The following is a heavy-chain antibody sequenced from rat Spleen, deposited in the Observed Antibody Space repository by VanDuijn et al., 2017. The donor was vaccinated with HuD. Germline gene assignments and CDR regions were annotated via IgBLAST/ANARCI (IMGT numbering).Heavy chain of an antibody. J-gene: IGHJ3*01. Sequence: EVQLQESGPGLVKPSQSLSLTCSITGYSITTNYWGWIRKFPGNKMEWIGHIRSSGGSSYNPSLESRISITRDTSKNQFFLHLNSVTAEDTATYYCARSLDTYGWFAYWGQGTLVTVSS. CDR1: GYSITTNY. CDR3: ARSLDTYGWFAY. CDR2: IRSSGGS. V-gene: IGHV3-1*01. D-gene: IGHD2-1*01.